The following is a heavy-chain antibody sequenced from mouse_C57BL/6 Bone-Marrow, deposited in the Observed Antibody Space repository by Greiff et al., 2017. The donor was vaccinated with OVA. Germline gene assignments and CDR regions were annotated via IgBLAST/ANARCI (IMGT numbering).Heavy chain of an antibody. D-gene: IGHD2-3*01. Sequence: VQLQQPGTELVKPGASVKLSCKASGYTFTSYWMHWVKQRPGQGLAWIGNINPSNGGTNYNEKFKSKATLTVDKSSSTAYMQLSSLTSEDSAVYYCARSGWLLKYFDVWGTGTTVTVSS. CDR3: ARSGWLLKYFDV. V-gene: IGHV1-53*01. CDR1: GYTFTSYW. J-gene: IGHJ1*03. CDR2: INPSNGGT.